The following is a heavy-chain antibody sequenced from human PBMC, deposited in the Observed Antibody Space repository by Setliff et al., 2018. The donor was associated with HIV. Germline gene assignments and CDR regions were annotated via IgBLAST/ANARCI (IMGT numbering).Heavy chain of an antibody. J-gene: IGHJ4*02. D-gene: IGHD3-22*01. Sequence: SETLSLTCSVSTDSFSNFHWNWVRQPAGKGLEWIGRIYTSGSTNYNPSLKSRVTISVDTSKNQFSLKLSSVTAADTAVYYCARVPRNYYDSSGYYHYYFDYWGQGTLVTVSS. CDR1: TDSFSNFH. CDR2: IYTSGST. V-gene: IGHV4-4*07. CDR3: ARVPRNYYDSSGYYHYYFDY.